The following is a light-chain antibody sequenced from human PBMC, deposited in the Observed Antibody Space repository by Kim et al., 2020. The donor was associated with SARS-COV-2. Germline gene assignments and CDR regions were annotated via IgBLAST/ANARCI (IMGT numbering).Light chain of an antibody. J-gene: IGKJ2*01. CDR2: GAA. V-gene: IGKV3-15*01. CDR3: QQYNSRPYT. CDR1: QSVNSN. Sequence: EIVLTQSPATLSVSPGERATLSCRASQSVNSNFAWYQQKPRHAPSILIYGAATRTTGSPSRCIGSRSATEVTPTISSRQDEDVAAEYCQQYNSRPYTFGQGTKLEI.